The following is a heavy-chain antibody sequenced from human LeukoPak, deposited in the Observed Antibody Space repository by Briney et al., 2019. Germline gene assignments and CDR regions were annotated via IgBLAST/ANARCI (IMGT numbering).Heavy chain of an antibody. CDR2: IYPGDSDT. V-gene: IGHV5-51*01. CDR3: ARLFGFCSGGSCYSEYYFDY. D-gene: IGHD2-15*01. Sequence: GSLQISCRGSGYSITSYWIGCVRRMPAKGLVWMGIIYPGDSDTRYSPSFLDEVTISADKSISTAYLQWSSLKASDTAMYYCARLFGFCSGGSCYSEYYFDYWGQRTLVTVSS. J-gene: IGHJ4*02. CDR1: GYSITSYW.